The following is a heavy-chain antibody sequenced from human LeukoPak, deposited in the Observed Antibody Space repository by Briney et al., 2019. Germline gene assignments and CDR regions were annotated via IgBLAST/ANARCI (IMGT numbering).Heavy chain of an antibody. CDR2: FDPEDGET. Sequence: ASVKVSCKVSGYTLTELSMHWVRQAPGKGLEWMGGFDPEDGETIYAQKFQGRVTMTEDTSTDTAYMELSSLRSEDTAVYYCATDTPIRYQLLWSWFDPWGQGTLVTVSS. CDR1: GYTLTELS. CDR3: ATDTPIRYQLLWSWFDP. V-gene: IGHV1-24*01. D-gene: IGHD2-2*01. J-gene: IGHJ5*02.